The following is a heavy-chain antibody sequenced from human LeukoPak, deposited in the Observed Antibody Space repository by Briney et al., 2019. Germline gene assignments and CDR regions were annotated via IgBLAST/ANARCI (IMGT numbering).Heavy chain of an antibody. CDR2: INQDASEI. CDR1: GFTFSTYW. CDR3: ATDRDNSDWQKRFDS. V-gene: IGHV3-7*01. D-gene: IGHD2-21*02. Sequence: HPGGSLRLSCAASGFTFSTYWMNWYRQAPGKGLEWVGNINQDASEINYVDSVRGRFTISRDNAKHSLHLQMNSLRAEDTAVYYCATDRDNSDWQKRFDSWGQGTLVTVSS. J-gene: IGHJ4*02.